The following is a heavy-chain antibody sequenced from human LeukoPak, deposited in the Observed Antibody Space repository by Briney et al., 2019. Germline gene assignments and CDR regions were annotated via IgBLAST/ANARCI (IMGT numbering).Heavy chain of an antibody. Sequence: ASVKVSCKASGYTFTSYDINWVRQATGQGLEWMGWMNPNSGNTGYAQKLQGRVTITRNTSISTAYMELSSLRSEDTAVYYCARGNVESYYYYYMDVWGKGTTVTVSS. CDR3: ARGNVESYYYYYMDV. CDR2: MNPNSGNT. D-gene: IGHD3-3*01. V-gene: IGHV1-8*03. J-gene: IGHJ6*03. CDR1: GYTFTSYD.